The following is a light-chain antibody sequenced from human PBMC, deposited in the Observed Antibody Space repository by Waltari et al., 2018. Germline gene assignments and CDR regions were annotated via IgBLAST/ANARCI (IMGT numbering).Light chain of an antibody. CDR2: KAS. J-gene: IGKJ2*01. CDR3: QHYNLHSET. V-gene: IGKV1-5*03. CDR1: QSISSW. Sequence: DIQMSQSPSTLSASVGDRVTITCRASQSISSWLAWYQQKPGKAPKLLIYKASSLQSGVPSRFSGSGSGTEFTLTISSLQPDDFATYYYQHYNLHSETFGQGTKLEIK.